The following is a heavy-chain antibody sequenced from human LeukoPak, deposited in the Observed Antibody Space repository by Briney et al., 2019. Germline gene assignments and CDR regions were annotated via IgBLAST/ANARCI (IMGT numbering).Heavy chain of an antibody. V-gene: IGHV4-59*01. D-gene: IGHD5-24*01. CDR3: ATAPLELLEGGFDI. Sequence: SETLSLTCTVSGVSISSYYWSWIRQPPGKGLEWIGYIYYSGSTNYNPSLKSRVTISVDTSKNQFSLKLSSVTAADTAVYYCATAPLELLEGGFDIWGQGTMVTVSS. J-gene: IGHJ3*02. CDR1: GVSISSYY. CDR2: IYYSGST.